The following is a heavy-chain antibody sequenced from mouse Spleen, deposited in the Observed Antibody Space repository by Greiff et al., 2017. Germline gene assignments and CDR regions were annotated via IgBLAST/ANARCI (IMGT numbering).Heavy chain of an antibody. D-gene: IGHD3-1*01. CDR3: TTAGYLFAY. J-gene: IGHJ3*01. Sequence: VQLQQSGAELVRPGASVKLSCTASGFNIKDDYMHWVKQRPEQGLEWIGWIDPENGDTEYASKFQGKATITADTSSNTAYLQLSSLTSEDTAVYYCTTAGYLFAYWGQGTLVTVSA. CDR1: GFNIKDDY. CDR2: IDPENGDT. V-gene: IGHV14-4*01.